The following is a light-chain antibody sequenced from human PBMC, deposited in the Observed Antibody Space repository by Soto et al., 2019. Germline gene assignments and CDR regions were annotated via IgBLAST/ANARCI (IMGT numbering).Light chain of an antibody. J-gene: IGKJ4*01. CDR1: LSVSIK. Sequence: EIVLPQSPGTLSSSPGARATLSCRASLSVSIKLAWYQQKPGQAPRLVIHEAFSRAPGIPDGFSGSGSGTDFTLTSSRPEREDFAVYYSQQYGMSPPTFGGGTKVDI. CDR3: QQYGMSPPT. V-gene: IGKV3-20*01. CDR2: EAF.